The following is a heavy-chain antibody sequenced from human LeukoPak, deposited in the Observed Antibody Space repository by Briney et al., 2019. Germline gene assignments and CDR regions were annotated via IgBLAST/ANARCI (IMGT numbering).Heavy chain of an antibody. D-gene: IGHD3-10*01. V-gene: IGHV3-23*01. CDR1: GFTFRNYG. CDR3: ARGGTNYYYMDV. J-gene: IGHJ6*03. CDR2: ISGSGDRT. Sequence: GGSLRLSCEASGFTFRNYGMPWVRQPPGKGLEWVSAISGSGDRTFYADSVKGRLTISRDNSKNTLYLQLNTVRAEDTALYYCARGGTNYYYMDVWGNGTTVTVSS.